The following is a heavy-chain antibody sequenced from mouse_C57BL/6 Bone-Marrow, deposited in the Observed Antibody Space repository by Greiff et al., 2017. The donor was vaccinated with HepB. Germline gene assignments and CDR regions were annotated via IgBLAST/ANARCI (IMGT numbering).Heavy chain of an antibody. Sequence: EVKLQESGPELVKPGASVKISCKASGYSFTGYYMNWVKQSPEKSLEWIGEINPSTGGTTYNQKFKAKATLTVDKSSSTAYMQLKSLTSEDSAVYYCARGLGAFPMDYWGQGTSVTVSS. CDR2: INPSTGGT. V-gene: IGHV1-42*01. CDR1: GYSFTGYY. CDR3: ARGLGAFPMDY. D-gene: IGHD4-1*01. J-gene: IGHJ4*01.